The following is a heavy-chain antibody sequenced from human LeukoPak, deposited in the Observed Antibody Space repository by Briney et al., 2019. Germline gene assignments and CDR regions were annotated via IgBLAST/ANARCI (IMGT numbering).Heavy chain of an antibody. CDR2: IYTSGST. CDR3: ARSPVTRLTDYYGMDV. V-gene: IGHV4-4*07. Sequence: SETLSLTCTVSGGSISSYYWSRIRQPAGKGLEWIGRIYTSGSTNYNPSLKSRVTMSVDTSKNQFSLKLSSATAADTAVYYCARSPVTRLTDYYGMDVWGQGTTVTVS. D-gene: IGHD2-21*02. CDR1: GGSISSYY. J-gene: IGHJ6*02.